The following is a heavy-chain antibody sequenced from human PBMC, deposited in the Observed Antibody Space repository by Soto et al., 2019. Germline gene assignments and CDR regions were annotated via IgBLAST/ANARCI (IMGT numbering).Heavy chain of an antibody. J-gene: IGHJ6*02. Sequence: QVQLQESGPGLVKPSGTLSLTCAVSGGSISSSNLWSWVRQPPGKGLEWIGEIYHSGSTNDNPSLKSRVTISVDKSKNHFSLKLSSVTAADTAVYYCASVRGGYYYAMDVWGHGTTVTVSS. D-gene: IGHD3-10*02. CDR2: IYHSGST. CDR3: ASVRGGYYYAMDV. CDR1: GGSISSSNL. V-gene: IGHV4-4*02.